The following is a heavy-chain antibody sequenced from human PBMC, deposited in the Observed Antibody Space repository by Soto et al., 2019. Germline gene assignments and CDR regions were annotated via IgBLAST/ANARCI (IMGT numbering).Heavy chain of an antibody. CDR1: GYTFTGYY. D-gene: IGHD3-22*01. Sequence: ASVKVSCKASGYTFTGYYMHWVRQAPGQGLEWMGWINPNSGGTNYAQKFQGRVTMTRDTSISTAYMELSRLRSDDTAVYYCAREYYYDSSGYPPPASVDYLGQGTLVTVSS. CDR3: AREYYYDSSGYPPPASVDY. V-gene: IGHV1-2*02. CDR2: INPNSGGT. J-gene: IGHJ4*02.